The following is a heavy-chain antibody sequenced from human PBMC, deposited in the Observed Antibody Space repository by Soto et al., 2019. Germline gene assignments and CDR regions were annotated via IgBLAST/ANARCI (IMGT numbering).Heavy chain of an antibody. CDR1: GGSISRGGYY. CDR3: AREGFLVDPHYGMDV. V-gene: IGHV4-31*03. Sequence: SETLSLTCTVSGGSISRGGYYWSWIRQHPGKGLEWIGYIYYSGSTYYNPSLKSRVTISVDTSKNQFSLKLSSVTAADTAVYYCAREGFLVDPHYGMDVWGQGTTVTVSS. J-gene: IGHJ6*02. CDR2: IYYSGST. D-gene: IGHD3-3*01.